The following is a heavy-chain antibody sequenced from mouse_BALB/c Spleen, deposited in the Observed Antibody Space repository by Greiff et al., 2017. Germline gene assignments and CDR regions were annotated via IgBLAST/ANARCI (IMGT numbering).Heavy chain of an antibody. CDR3: ARQGRYDGAMDY. D-gene: IGHD2-14*01. Sequence: EVQLVESGGDLVKPGGSLKLSCAASGFTFSSYGMSWVRQTPDKRLEWVATISSGGSYTYYPDSVKGRFTISRDNAKNTLYLQMSSLKSEDTAMYYCARQGRYDGAMDYWGQGTSVTVSS. CDR2: ISSGGSYT. V-gene: IGHV5-6*01. J-gene: IGHJ4*01. CDR1: GFTFSSYG.